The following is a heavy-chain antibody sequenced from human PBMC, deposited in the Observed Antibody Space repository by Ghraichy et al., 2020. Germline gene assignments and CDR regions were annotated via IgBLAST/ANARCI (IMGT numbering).Heavy chain of an antibody. CDR3: ATEVWGSNDYYVY. J-gene: IGHJ4*02. D-gene: IGHD3-22*01. V-gene: IGHV3-7*01. CDR2: IKQDGSEK. CDR1: GFTFTSYW. Sequence: GGSLRLSCAGSGFTFTSYWMRWVRQAPGKGLEWVSNIKQDGSEKYYVDFVKGRFTISRDNAKNSLYLQMNSLRAEDTAVYYCATEVWGSNDYYVYWGQGTMVPVSS.